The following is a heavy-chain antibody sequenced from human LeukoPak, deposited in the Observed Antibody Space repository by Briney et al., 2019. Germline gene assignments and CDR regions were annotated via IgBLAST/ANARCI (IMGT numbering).Heavy chain of an antibody. J-gene: IGHJ4*02. D-gene: IGHD3-3*01. CDR3: AKVSDFWSGYRYLYFDY. CDR2: ISSSSSTI. CDR1: GFTFSSYS. V-gene: IGHV3-48*04. Sequence: PGGSLRLSCAASGFTFSSYSMNWVRQAPGKGLEWVSYISSSSSTIYYADSVKGRFTISRDDAKNSLYLQMNSLRAEDTAVYYCAKVSDFWSGYRYLYFDYWGQGTLVTVSS.